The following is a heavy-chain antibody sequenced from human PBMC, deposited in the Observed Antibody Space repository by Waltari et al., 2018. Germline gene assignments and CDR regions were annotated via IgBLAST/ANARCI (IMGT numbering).Heavy chain of an antibody. CDR2: IYHSGST. Sequence: QVQLQESGPGLEKPSETLSLTCAVSGYSISSGYYWGWLRQPPGKGLEWIGRIYHSGSTYYNPALKSRVTISETSKNQFSLKLSSVTAADTAVYYCARLLNGAFDFWGQGTMVTVSS. V-gene: IGHV4-38-2*01. D-gene: IGHD2-8*01. J-gene: IGHJ3*01. CDR1: GYSISSGYY. CDR3: ARLLNGAFDF.